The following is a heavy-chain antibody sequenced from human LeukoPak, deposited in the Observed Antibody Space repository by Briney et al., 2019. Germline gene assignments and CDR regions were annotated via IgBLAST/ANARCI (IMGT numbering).Heavy chain of an antibody. Sequence: PSETLSLTCTVSGGSISSYYWSWIRQPPGKGLEWIGYIYYSGSTNYNPSLKSRVTISVDTSKNQLSLKLSSVTAADTAVYYCARGRSGGSFDPWGQGTLVTVSS. J-gene: IGHJ5*02. CDR1: GGSISSYY. CDR3: ARGRSGGSFDP. V-gene: IGHV4-59*01. D-gene: IGHD2-15*01. CDR2: IYYSGST.